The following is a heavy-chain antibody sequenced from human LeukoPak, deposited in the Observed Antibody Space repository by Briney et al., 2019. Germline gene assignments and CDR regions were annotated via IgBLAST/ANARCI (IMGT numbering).Heavy chain of an antibody. CDR2: MWTDRSDK. J-gene: IGHJ4*02. Sequence: GGSLRLSCAASGFIFRNFAMQWVRQAPGKGLEWVGVMWTDRSDKYYADSVKGRFTISRDNSKNTLYLQMNSLRAEDTAVYYCANSYHDSSGHPLDYWGQGTLVTVSS. CDR1: GFIFRNFA. CDR3: ANSYHDSSGHPLDY. D-gene: IGHD3-22*01. V-gene: IGHV3-30*02.